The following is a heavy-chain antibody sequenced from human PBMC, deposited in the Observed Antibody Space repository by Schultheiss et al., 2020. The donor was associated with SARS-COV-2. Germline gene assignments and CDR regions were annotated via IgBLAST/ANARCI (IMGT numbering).Heavy chain of an antibody. CDR2: IYYSGST. J-gene: IGHJ5*02. CDR3: ARDRGIAARPWGWFDP. D-gene: IGHD6-6*01. Sequence: SETLSLTCTVSGGSISSGNYYWTWIRQPAGKGLEWIGYIYYSGSTNYNPSLKSRVTISVDTSKNQFSLKLSSVTAADTAVYYCARDRGIAARPWGWFDPWGQGTLVTVSS. V-gene: IGHV4-61*10. CDR1: GGSISSGNYY.